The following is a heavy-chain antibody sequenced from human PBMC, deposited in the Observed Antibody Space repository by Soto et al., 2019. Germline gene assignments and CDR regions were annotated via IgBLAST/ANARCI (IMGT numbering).Heavy chain of an antibody. D-gene: IGHD3-3*01. Sequence: GGSLRLSCAASGFTFSSYAMHWVRQAPGKGLEWVAVISYDGSNKYYADSVKGRFTISRDNSKNTLYLQMNSLRAEDTAVYYCAGRNYDFWSGYNFDYWGQGTLVTVSS. CDR2: ISYDGSNK. CDR3: AGRNYDFWSGYNFDY. V-gene: IGHV3-30-3*01. J-gene: IGHJ4*02. CDR1: GFTFSSYA.